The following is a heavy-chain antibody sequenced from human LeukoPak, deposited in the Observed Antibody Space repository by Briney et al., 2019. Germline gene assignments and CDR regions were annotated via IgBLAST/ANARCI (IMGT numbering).Heavy chain of an antibody. CDR1: GGSISSSSYY. CDR2: IYYSGST. D-gene: IGHD3-10*01. CDR3: ARVKEWFGELLTPYYFDY. J-gene: IGHJ4*02. Sequence: SETLSLTCTVSGGSISSSSYYWGWIRQPPGKGLEWIGSIYYSGSTYYNPSLKSRVTISVDTSKNQFSLQLSSVTAADTAVYYCARVKEWFGELLTPYYFDYWGQGTLVTVSS. V-gene: IGHV4-39*07.